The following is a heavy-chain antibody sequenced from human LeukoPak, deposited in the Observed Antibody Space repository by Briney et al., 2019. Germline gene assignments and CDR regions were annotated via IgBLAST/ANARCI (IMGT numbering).Heavy chain of an antibody. CDR3: TRVGSRKYYDFRSGYSNFDY. V-gene: IGHV3-49*03. Sequence: GGSLRLSCTASGFTFGDYAMSWFRQAPGKGLEGVGFIRSKAYGGTTEYAASVKGRFTISRDDSKSIAYLQMNSLKTEDTAVYYCTRVGSRKYYDFRSGYSNFDYWGRGTLVTVSS. D-gene: IGHD3-3*01. J-gene: IGHJ4*02. CDR1: GFTFGDYA. CDR2: IRSKAYGGTT.